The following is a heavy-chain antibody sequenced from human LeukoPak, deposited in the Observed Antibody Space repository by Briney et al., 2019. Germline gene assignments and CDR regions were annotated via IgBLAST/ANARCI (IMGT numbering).Heavy chain of an antibody. J-gene: IGHJ4*02. CDR2: IYSGGST. CDR3: ARSSSGWHSDY. Sequence: GGSLRLSCAASGFTVSSNYMSWVRQAPGKGLEWVSVIYSGGSTYYADSVKGRFTISRDNAKNTLYLQMNSLRAEDTALYYCARSSSGWHSDYWGQGTLVTVSS. D-gene: IGHD6-19*01. CDR1: GFTVSSNY. V-gene: IGHV3-53*01.